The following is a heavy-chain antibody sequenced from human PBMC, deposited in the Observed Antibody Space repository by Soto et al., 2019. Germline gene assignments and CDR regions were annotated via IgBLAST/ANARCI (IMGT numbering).Heavy chain of an antibody. V-gene: IGHV3-23*01. D-gene: IGHD3-22*01. CDR3: AKDQIVVVITPDY. J-gene: IGHJ4*02. CDR2: ISGRGGST. CDR1: GFTFSSYA. Sequence: GGSLRLSCAASGFTFSSYAMSWVRQAPGKGLEWVSAISGRGGSTYYADSVKGRFTISRDNSKNTLYLQMNSLRAEDTAVYYCAKDQIVVVITPDYWGQGTLVTVSS.